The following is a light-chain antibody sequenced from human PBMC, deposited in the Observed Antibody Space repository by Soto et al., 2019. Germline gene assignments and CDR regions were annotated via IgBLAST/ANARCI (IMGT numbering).Light chain of an antibody. J-gene: IGKJ5*01. CDR1: QSVRSH. CDR2: GAS. CDR3: QQYKNWPL. Sequence: VVMTQSPATLSVSPGEGVTLSCRASQSVRSHLAWYQQKPGHPPRLLIYGASTRATGIPARFSGSGFGTEFTLTISSMQSEDFAFDDCQQYKNWPLFGQGTRLEIK. V-gene: IGKV3-15*01.